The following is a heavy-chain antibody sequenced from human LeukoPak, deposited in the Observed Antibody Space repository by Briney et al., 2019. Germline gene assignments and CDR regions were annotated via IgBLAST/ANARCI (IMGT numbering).Heavy chain of an antibody. CDR1: GGSIDIYY. J-gene: IGHJ5*02. CDR2: IYTSGST. Sequence: PSETLSLTCTVSGGSIDIYYWSWIRQPAGKGLEWIGRIYTSGSTNYNPSLKTRVTMSVDTSKNQFSLKLSSVTAADTAVYYCARGPLTVTRGFDPWGQGTLVTVSS. V-gene: IGHV4-4*07. CDR3: ARGPLTVTRGFDP. D-gene: IGHD4-17*01.